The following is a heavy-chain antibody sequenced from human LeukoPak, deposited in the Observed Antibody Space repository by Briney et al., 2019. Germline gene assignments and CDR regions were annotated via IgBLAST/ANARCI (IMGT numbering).Heavy chain of an antibody. CDR2: INHSGST. J-gene: IGHJ4*02. CDR1: GGSFSGYY. CDR3: ARVTIAVAGTGFDY. D-gene: IGHD6-19*01. V-gene: IGHV4-34*01. Sequence: SETLSLTCAVYGGSFSGYYWSWIRQPPGKGLEWIGEINHSGSTNYNPSLKSRVTISVDTSKNQFSLKLSSVTVADTAVYYCARVTIAVAGTGFDYWGQGTLVTVSS.